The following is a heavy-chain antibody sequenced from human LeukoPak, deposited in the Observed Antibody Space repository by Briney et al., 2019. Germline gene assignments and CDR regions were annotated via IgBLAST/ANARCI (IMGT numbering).Heavy chain of an antibody. CDR2: INPNSGGT. CDR3: ARGGGWMSRVAFDI. CDR1: GYTFTGYY. V-gene: IGHV1-2*02. D-gene: IGHD6-19*01. Sequence: GASVKVSCKASGYTFTGYYMHWVRQAPGQGLEWMGWINPNSGGTNYGQKFQGRVTMTRDTSISTAYMELSRLRSDDTAVYYCARGGGWMSRVAFDIWGQGTMVAVSS. J-gene: IGHJ3*02.